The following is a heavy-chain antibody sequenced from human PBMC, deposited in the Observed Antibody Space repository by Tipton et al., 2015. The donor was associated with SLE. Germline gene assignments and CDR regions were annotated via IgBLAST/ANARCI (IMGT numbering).Heavy chain of an antibody. V-gene: IGHV4-30-2*01. Sequence: TLSLTCAVSGASIGSGGYSWNWIRRPPGKGLQWIGYIFHSGITYYNQSLKSRVTMSVDRSKNQFSLRLTSVTAADTAVYYCARGFRYSSGPGAYWGQGTLVTVSS. CDR3: ARGFRYSSGPGAY. J-gene: IGHJ4*02. CDR2: IFHSGIT. D-gene: IGHD3-22*01. CDR1: GASIGSGGYS.